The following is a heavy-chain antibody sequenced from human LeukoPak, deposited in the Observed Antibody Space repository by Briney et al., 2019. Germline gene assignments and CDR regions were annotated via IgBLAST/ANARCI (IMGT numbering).Heavy chain of an antibody. CDR3: ARVSAAGNVYYYYAMDV. CDR2: VSTNSRYI. J-gene: IGHJ6*02. D-gene: IGHD6-13*01. V-gene: IGHV3-21*01. Sequence: GGSLRLSCAVSGFTFSSYSMNWVRQAPGKGLEWVSSVSTNSRYIYYADSVKGRFTISRDNAENSLYLQMNSLRAEDTAVYYCARVSAAGNVYYYYAMDVWGQGTTVTVSS. CDR1: GFTFSSYS.